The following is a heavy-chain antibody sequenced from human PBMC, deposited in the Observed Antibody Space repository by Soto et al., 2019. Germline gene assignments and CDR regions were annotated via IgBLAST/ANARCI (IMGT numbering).Heavy chain of an antibody. V-gene: IGHV4-31*03. CDR3: ARDHKRAKIDAGFFDY. CDR1: GGSISSGGYY. J-gene: IGHJ4*02. D-gene: IGHD3-10*01. CDR2: IYYSGST. Sequence: QVQLQESGPGLVKPSQTLSLTCTVSGGSISSGGYYWSWIRQHPGKGLEWIGYIYYSGSTYYNPSLKSRVTISVDTSKNQFSLKLSSVTAADTAVYYCARDHKRAKIDAGFFDYWGQGTLVTVSS.